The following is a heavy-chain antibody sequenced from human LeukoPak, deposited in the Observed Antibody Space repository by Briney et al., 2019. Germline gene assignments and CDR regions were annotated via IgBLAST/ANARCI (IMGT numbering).Heavy chain of an antibody. CDR3: ARHNPYGDYGY. V-gene: IGHV5-51*01. Sequence: GESLQISCKGSGSSFSSYWIGWVRQLPGKGLEWMGIIYPGDSDTRYSPSFQGQVTISADKSISTAYLQWSSLKASDTAMYYCARHNPYGDYGYWGQGTLVTVSS. D-gene: IGHD4-17*01. CDR2: IYPGDSDT. CDR1: GSSFSSYW. J-gene: IGHJ4*02.